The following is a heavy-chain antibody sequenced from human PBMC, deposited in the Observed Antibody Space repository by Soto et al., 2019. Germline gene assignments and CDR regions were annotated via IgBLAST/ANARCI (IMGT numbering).Heavy chain of an antibody. CDR1: GFVFSNAW. CDR2: IKSKALGGTT. V-gene: IGHV3-15*07. Sequence: PGGSLRLSCAGSGFVFSNAWINWVRQAPGKGLEWVGRIKSKALGGTTDFAAPVRGRFAITRDDSRNMAYMQMNSLNTEDTAVSYCTTDSYSTMIEVRFYYWGHGTPVTVSS. J-gene: IGHJ4*01. CDR3: TTDSYSTMIEVRFYY. D-gene: IGHD3-22*01.